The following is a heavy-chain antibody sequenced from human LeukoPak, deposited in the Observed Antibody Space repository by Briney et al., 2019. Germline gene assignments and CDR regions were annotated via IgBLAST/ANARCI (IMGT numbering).Heavy chain of an antibody. CDR1: GGSFSGYY. Sequence: SETLSLTCAVYGGSFSGYYWSWIRQPPGKGLEWIGEINHSGSTNYNPSLKSRVTISVDTSKNQFSLKLSSVTAADTAVYYCARVSGYSYGPFDYWGQGTLVTVSS. V-gene: IGHV4-34*01. CDR2: INHSGST. D-gene: IGHD5-18*01. J-gene: IGHJ4*02. CDR3: ARVSGYSYGPFDY.